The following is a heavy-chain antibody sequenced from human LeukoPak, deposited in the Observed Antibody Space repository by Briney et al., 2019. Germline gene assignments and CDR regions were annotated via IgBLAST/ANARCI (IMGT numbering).Heavy chain of an antibody. J-gene: IGHJ4*02. CDR3: ASSTDYDILTGYYLPHH. D-gene: IGHD3-9*01. V-gene: IGHV4-34*01. CDR1: GGSFSGYY. Sequence: SETLSLTCAVYGGSFSGYYWSWIRQPPGKGLEWIGEINHSGSTNYNPSLKSRVTISVDTSKNQFSLKLSSVTAADTAVYYCASSTDYDILTGYYLPHHWGQGTLVTVSS. CDR2: INHSGST.